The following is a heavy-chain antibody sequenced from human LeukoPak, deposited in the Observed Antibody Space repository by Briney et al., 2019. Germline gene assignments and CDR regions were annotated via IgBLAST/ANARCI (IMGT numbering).Heavy chain of an antibody. CDR1: GFPFNSYA. CDR3: AKDTGYSSL. D-gene: IGHD6-19*01. J-gene: IGHJ4*02. CDR2: ISYDGRS. Sequence: GGSLRLSCAASGFPFNSYAMSWVRQAPGKGLEWVAIISYDGRSNYADFVKGRFTISRDNPKNTVYLQMSSVRPEDTAMYHCAKDTGYSSLWGQGTLVIVSA. V-gene: IGHV3-30*18.